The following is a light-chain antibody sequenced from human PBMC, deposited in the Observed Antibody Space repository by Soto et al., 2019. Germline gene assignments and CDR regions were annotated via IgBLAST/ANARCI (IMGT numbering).Light chain of an antibody. CDR2: GAS. J-gene: IGKJ4*01. CDR1: QSVSSTY. CDR3: QQYGSAPDT. Sequence: EIVLTQSPGTLSLSPGERATLSCRASQSVSSTYLGWYQQKRGQAPRLLIYGASSRATGLPDRFSGSGSGTECTLTISRLEHEDLAVYYCQQYGSAPDTFGGGTKVEMK. V-gene: IGKV3-20*01.